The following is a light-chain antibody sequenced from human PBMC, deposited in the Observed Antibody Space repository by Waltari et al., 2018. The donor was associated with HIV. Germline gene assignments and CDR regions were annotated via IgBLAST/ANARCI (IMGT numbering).Light chain of an antibody. CDR2: DVT. CDR1: SSDVGGYNY. V-gene: IGLV2-14*03. CDR3: TSYTNIRTWV. J-gene: IGLJ3*02. Sequence: QSALTQPASVSGSPGQSITISCAGTSSDVGGYNYVSWFQQHPGKAPKLIIYDVTNRHPGVFNRFSGSKSGNTASLTISGLQAEDEADYYCTSYTNIRTWVFGGGTKLTVL.